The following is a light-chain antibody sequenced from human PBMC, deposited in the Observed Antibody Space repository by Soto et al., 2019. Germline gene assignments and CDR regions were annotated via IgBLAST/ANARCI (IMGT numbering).Light chain of an antibody. J-gene: IGKJ1*01. CDR3: QQYDSSWT. V-gene: IGKV3-20*01. Sequence: EIVLTQSPGPLSLSPGERATLSCRASQSVGNRYLAWYQQKPGQAPRLLIYGASSRATGIPDRFSGSGSGTDFTLTISRLEPEDFAVYYCQQYDSSWTLGQGTKVDI. CDR1: QSVGNRY. CDR2: GAS.